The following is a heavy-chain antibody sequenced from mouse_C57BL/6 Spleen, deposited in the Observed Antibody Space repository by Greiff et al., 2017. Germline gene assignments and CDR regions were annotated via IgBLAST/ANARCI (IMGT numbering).Heavy chain of an antibody. CDR1: GYTFTDYN. Sequence: EVQLQQSGPELVKPGASVKIPCKASGYTFTDYNMDWVKQSHGKSLEWIGDINPNNGGTIYNQKVKGKAILTVDKSSSTAYMELRSLTSEDTAVYYCARNGYYGSSYAMDYWGQGTSVTVSS. D-gene: IGHD1-1*01. V-gene: IGHV1-18*01. J-gene: IGHJ4*01. CDR2: INPNNGGT. CDR3: ARNGYYGSSYAMDY.